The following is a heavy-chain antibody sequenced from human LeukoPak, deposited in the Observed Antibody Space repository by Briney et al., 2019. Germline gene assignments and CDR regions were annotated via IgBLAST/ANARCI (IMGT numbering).Heavy chain of an antibody. Sequence: SETLSLTCTVSGGSISSYYWSWIRQPPGKGLEWIGYIYYSGSTNYNPSLKSPVTISVDTSKNQFSLKLSSVTAADTAVYYCARVLRYCSGGSCSNWFDPWGQGTLVTVSS. CDR3: ARVLRYCSGGSCSNWFDP. J-gene: IGHJ5*02. CDR2: IYYSGST. D-gene: IGHD2-15*01. V-gene: IGHV4-59*01. CDR1: GGSISSYY.